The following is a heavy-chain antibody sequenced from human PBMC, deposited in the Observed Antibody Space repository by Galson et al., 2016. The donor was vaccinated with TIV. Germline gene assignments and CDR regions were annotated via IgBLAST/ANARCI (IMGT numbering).Heavy chain of an antibody. CDR2: INPNSGVT. CDR3: AADPRAANYYYYALAI. Sequence: SVKVSCKASGYNFIGYYIHWVRQAPGQGLEWMGWINPNSGVTTYAQKFQGGVAMTRDRSITTAYLDLSRLTSDDTAVYYCAADPRAANYYYYALAIWGQGTTVTVSS. CDR1: GYNFIGYY. D-gene: IGHD6-25*01. J-gene: IGHJ6*02. V-gene: IGHV1-2*02.